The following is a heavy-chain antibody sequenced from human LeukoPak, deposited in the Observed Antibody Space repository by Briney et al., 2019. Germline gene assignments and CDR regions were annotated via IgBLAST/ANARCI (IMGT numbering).Heavy chain of an antibody. V-gene: IGHV3-53*01. Sequence: GGSLRLSCAASGFVVSSSYMSWVRQAPGKGLEWVSVTFSSGNTYYSDSVKGRFTISRDNSKNTLHLQMNNLTADDTAVYYCASKKWVPNLNYYYYYYFLDVWGKGTPVTVSS. CDR2: TFSSGNT. CDR3: ASKKWVPNLNYYYYYYFLDV. J-gene: IGHJ6*03. CDR1: GFVVSSSY. D-gene: IGHD1-26*01.